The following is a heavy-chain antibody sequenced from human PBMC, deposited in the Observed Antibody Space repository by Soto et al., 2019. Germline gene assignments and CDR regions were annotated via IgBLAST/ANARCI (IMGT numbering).Heavy chain of an antibody. J-gene: IGHJ3*02. V-gene: IGHV4-39*01. D-gene: IGHD6-13*01. Sequence: QLQLQESGPGLVKPSETLSLTCTVSGGSISSSSYYWGWIRQPPGKGLEWIGSIYYSGSTYYNPSLKSRVTISVDTSKNQFSLKLSSVTAADTAVYYCARQYSSSWLLRDAFDIWGQGTMVTVSS. CDR3: ARQYSSSWLLRDAFDI. CDR2: IYYSGST. CDR1: GGSISSSSYY.